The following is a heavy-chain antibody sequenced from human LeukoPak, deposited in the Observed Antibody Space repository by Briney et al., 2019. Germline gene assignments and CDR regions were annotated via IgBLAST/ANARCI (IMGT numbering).Heavy chain of an antibody. J-gene: IGHJ3*02. CDR1: GYTFTGYD. CDR2: INPNSGGT. CDR3: ARDLKVVVITSDAFDI. D-gene: IGHD3-22*01. Sequence: ASVKVSCKASGYTFTGYDMHWVRQAPGQGLEWMGRINPNSGGTNYAQKFQGRVTMTRDTSISTAYMELSRLRSDDTAVYYCARDLKVVVITSDAFDIWGQGTMVTVSS. V-gene: IGHV1-2*06.